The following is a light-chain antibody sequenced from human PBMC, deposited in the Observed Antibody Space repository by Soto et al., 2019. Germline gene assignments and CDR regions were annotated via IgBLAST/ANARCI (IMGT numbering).Light chain of an antibody. CDR3: SSYTSSSTLGV. CDR1: SSDVGGYNY. V-gene: IGLV2-14*01. J-gene: IGLJ1*01. Sequence: QSALSQPASVSGSPGQSISISCTGTSSDVGGYNYVSWYQRHPGKAPKLMIYEVNNRPSGVSNRFSGSKSGNTASLTISGLQAEDEADYYCSSYTSSSTLGVFGTGTKVTVL. CDR2: EVN.